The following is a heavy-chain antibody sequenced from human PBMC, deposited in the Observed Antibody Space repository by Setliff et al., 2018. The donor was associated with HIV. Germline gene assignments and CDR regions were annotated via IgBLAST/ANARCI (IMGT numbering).Heavy chain of an antibody. CDR1: GGSISSYY. CDR3: ARDRGSGWYGYFQQ. Sequence: SETLSLTCSVSGGSISSYYWNWVRQPPGKGPEWIGNMCHNENGVTTNQNPSLKSRVVMYLDRTKNEFSLSLFSATTADTAVYYCARDRGSGWYGYFQQWGQGSQVTVS. D-gene: IGHD6-19*01. V-gene: IGHV4-59*01. CDR2: MCHNENGVTT. J-gene: IGHJ1*01.